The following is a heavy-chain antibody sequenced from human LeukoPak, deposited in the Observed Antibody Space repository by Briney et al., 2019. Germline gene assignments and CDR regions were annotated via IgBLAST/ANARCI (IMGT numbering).Heavy chain of an antibody. CDR1: GFTFSSYA. CDR3: ARGNPTVTNDYYMDV. J-gene: IGHJ6*03. V-gene: IGHV3-30*04. Sequence: GGSLRLSCAASGFTFSSYAMHWVRQAPGKGLEWVAVISYDGSNKYYADSVKGRFTISRDNSKNTLYLQMNSLRAEDTAVYYCARGNPTVTNDYYMDVWGKGTTVTASS. D-gene: IGHD4-17*01. CDR2: ISYDGSNK.